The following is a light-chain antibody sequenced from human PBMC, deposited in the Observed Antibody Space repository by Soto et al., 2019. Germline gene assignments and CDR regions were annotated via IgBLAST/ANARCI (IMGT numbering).Light chain of an antibody. J-gene: IGLJ2*01. CDR1: SSDIGGYSY. V-gene: IGLV2-14*01. Sequence: QSVLTQPASVSGSPGQSITISCTGTSSDIGGYSYVSWYQQHPDKAPKLMIYEVSHRPSGVSNRFSGSKSGNTASLTISGLQAEDEADYSCSSYSSTSTPVVFGGGTQLTVL. CDR2: EVS. CDR3: SSYSSTSTPVV.